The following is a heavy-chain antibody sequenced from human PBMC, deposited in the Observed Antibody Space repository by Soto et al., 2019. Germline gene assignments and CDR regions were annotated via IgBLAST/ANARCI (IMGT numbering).Heavy chain of an antibody. J-gene: IGHJ4*02. D-gene: IGHD5-12*01. Sequence: ASVKVSCKTSGYVFTSFAIHWMRQAPGQGPEWMGWINTGNGDSKYSEKFQDRVTITRDTSATTAYMELSSLRSEDTAVYYCARSKNIVRPGFDYWGQGTLVTVSS. CDR2: INTGNGDS. V-gene: IGHV1-3*04. CDR3: ARSKNIVRPGFDY. CDR1: GYVFTSFA.